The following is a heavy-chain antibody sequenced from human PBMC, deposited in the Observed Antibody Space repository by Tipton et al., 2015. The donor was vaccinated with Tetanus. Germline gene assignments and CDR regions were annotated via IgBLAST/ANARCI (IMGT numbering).Heavy chain of an antibody. V-gene: IGHV1-18*01. CDR3: ARLVKQWLIPGDY. CDR1: GYTFTKYG. Sequence: QLVQSGAEVKKPGASVKVSCKASGYTFTKYGINWVRQAPGQGLEWMGWDSGYSGNTNYAQKLQGRVTMTTDTSTNTAYMELRSLTSDDTAVYFCARLVKQWLIPGDYWGQGTLVTVSS. J-gene: IGHJ4*02. D-gene: IGHD6-19*01. CDR2: DSGYSGNT.